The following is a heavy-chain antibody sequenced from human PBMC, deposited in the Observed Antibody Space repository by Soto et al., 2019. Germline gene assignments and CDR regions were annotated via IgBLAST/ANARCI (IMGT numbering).Heavy chain of an antibody. CDR2: ISGSEDNI. D-gene: IGHD3-10*02. V-gene: IGHV3-23*01. CDR1: GFPFSNYY. J-gene: IGHJ6*02. Sequence: GGSLRLSCVASGFPFSNYYMDWVRQAPGKGLEWVAVISGSEDNIHYADSVKGRFTISRDNSMNTLYLQMNSLRADDTAIYYCAKDLHCSAMAVGGQGTTVTVSS. CDR3: AKDLHCSAMAV.